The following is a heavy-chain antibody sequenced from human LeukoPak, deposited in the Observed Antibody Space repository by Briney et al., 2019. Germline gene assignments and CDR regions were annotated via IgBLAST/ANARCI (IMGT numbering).Heavy chain of an antibody. CDR1: GGSISSYY. CDR2: IYYSGST. D-gene: IGHD6-19*01. Sequence: SETLSLTCTVSGGSISSYYWSWIRQPPGKGLEWIGYIYYSGSTNYNPSLKSRVTISVDTSKNQFSLKLSSVTAADTAVYYCARGPYSSGWYLSYFDHWGQGTLVTVSS. CDR3: ARGPYSSGWYLSYFDH. J-gene: IGHJ4*02. V-gene: IGHV4-59*01.